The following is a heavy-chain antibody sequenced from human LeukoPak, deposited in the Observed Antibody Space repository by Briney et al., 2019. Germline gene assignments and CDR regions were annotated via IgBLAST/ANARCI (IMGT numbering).Heavy chain of an antibody. CDR1: GYSISSGYY. CDR2: IYHSGST. V-gene: IGHV4-38-2*02. Sequence: SETLSLTCTVSGYSISSGYYWGWIRQPPGKGLEWIGSIYHSGSTDSNPSLKSRVTISVDTSKNQFSLSLSSVTAADTAIYYCALMLNSWFDPWGQGTLVTVSS. D-gene: IGHD3-16*01. J-gene: IGHJ5*02. CDR3: ALMLNSWFDP.